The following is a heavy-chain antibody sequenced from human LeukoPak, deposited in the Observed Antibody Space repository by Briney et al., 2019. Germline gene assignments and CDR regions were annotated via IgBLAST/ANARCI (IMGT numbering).Heavy chain of an antibody. CDR2: IYWDDYK. J-gene: IGHJ4*02. CDR1: GFSLSASGVG. Sequence: KVSGPTLVKPAQTLTLTCTFSGFSLSASGVGVAWIRQPPGQALEWLALIYWDDYKRYSPSLKSRLTITKDTSKNQVVLTMTNMDPVDTATYYCALRADSTGWYSIDYWGQGTLVTVSS. CDR3: ALRADSTGWYSIDY. D-gene: IGHD6-19*01. V-gene: IGHV2-5*02.